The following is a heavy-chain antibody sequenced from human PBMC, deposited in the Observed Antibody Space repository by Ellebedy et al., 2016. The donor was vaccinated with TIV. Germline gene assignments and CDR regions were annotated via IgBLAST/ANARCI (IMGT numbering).Heavy chain of an antibody. CDR3: ARGDDGTGDFVNGAFDI. CDR1: GFTFSDYY. J-gene: IGHJ3*02. V-gene: IGHV3-11*04. D-gene: IGHD3-22*01. CDR2: MSGSGDRV. Sequence: PGGSLRLSCAASGFTFSDYYMGWIRQAPGKGLEWISYMSGSGDRVFYADSVKGRFTISRDNAENSLYLQMNSLRAEDTAVYYCARGDDGTGDFVNGAFDIWGQGTMVTVSS.